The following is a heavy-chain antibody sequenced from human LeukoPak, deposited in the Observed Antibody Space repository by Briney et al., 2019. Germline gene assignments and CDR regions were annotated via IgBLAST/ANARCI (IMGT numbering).Heavy chain of an antibody. J-gene: IGHJ6*02. Sequence: GGSLRLSCAASGFTFSGSAMHWVRQASGKGLEWVGRIRSKANSYATAYAASVKGRFTISRDDSKNTAYLQMNSLKTEDTAVYYCTRHEPDSSGYFDHYYYGMDVWGQGTTVTVPS. D-gene: IGHD3-22*01. V-gene: IGHV3-73*01. CDR1: GFTFSGSA. CDR2: IRSKANSYAT. CDR3: TRHEPDSSGYFDHYYYGMDV.